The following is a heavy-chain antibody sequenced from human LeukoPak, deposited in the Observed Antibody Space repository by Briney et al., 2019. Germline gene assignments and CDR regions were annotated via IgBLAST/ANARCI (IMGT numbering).Heavy chain of an antibody. V-gene: IGHV1-3*01. Sequence: ASVKVSRKASGYTFTSYAMHWVRQAPGQRLEWMGWINAGNGNTKYSQKFQGRVTITRDTSASTAYMELSSLRSEDTAVYYCARVGYGDYSFDYWGQGTLVTVSS. CDR3: ARVGYGDYSFDY. D-gene: IGHD4-17*01. CDR1: GYTFTSYA. CDR2: INAGNGNT. J-gene: IGHJ4*02.